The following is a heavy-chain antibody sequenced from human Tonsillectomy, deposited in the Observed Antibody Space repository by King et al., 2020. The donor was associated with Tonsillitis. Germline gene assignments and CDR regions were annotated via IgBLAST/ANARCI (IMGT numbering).Heavy chain of an antibody. CDR1: GYTFTNYG. J-gene: IGHJ3*02. Sequence: VQLVQSGAEVKKPGASVKVSCKASGYTFTNYGINWVRQAPGQGLEWMGWINGHNGNTICAREFQDRVTMTTDTSTSTAYMDLRGLRSDDTAVFYCARGMLPMAGAGLGSFDIWGRGTLVTVSS. CDR3: ARGMLPMAGAGLGSFDI. D-gene: IGHD6-19*01. CDR2: INGHNGNT. V-gene: IGHV1-18*01.